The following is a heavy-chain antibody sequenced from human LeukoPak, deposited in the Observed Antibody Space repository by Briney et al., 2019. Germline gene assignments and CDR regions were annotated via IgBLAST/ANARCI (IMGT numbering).Heavy chain of an antibody. J-gene: IGHJ3*02. V-gene: IGHV1-24*01. Sequence: WASVKVSFKVSGYTLTELSMHWVRQAPGKGLEWMGGFDPEDGETIYAQKFQGRVTMTEDTSTDTAYMELSSLRSEDTAVYYCATGGYSYGHAAFDIWGQGTMVTVSS. CDR1: GYTLTELS. D-gene: IGHD5-18*01. CDR2: FDPEDGET. CDR3: ATGGYSYGHAAFDI.